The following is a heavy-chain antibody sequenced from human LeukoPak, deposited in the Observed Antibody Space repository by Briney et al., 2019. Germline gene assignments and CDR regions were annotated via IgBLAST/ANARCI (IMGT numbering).Heavy chain of an antibody. J-gene: IGHJ4*02. CDR3: ARDPTTVVTLPYYFDF. CDR1: GGSFFGSH. D-gene: IGHD4-23*01. Sequence: PSEALFPTCAVSGGSFFGSHWNWIRQSPEKGLEWIGEINHSGRTNYNPSLKSRVTITVDTSKSQFFLKLTSVTAADTAVYYCARDPTTVVTLPYYFDFWGQRTLVTVSA. V-gene: IGHV4-34*01. CDR2: INHSGRT.